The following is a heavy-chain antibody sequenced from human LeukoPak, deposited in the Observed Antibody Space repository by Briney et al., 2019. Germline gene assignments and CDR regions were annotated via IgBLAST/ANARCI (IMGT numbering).Heavy chain of an antibody. CDR1: GYTFTGYY. CDR2: INPNTAGT. CDR3: ARVFLRASDY. J-gene: IGHJ4*02. Sequence: ASVKVSCKASGYTFTGYYIHWVRQAPGQGLEWMGWINPNTAGTNYAQNFQGRVTMTRDTSISTAYMELSSLTSDDTAVYYCARVFLRASDYWGQGTLVTVSS. V-gene: IGHV1-2*02. D-gene: IGHD6-6*01.